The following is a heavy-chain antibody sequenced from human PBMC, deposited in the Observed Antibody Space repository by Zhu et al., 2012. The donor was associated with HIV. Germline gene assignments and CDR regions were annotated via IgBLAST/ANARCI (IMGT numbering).Heavy chain of an antibody. V-gene: IGHV4-39*01. D-gene: IGHD6-13*01. J-gene: IGHJ4*02. CDR2: TYYNGTT. CDR3: TRHDTAAAGRVNY. Sequence: QVQLQESGPGLVKPSETLSLRCTVSGDSISSKSYYWGWIRQPPGKGLEWIGSTYYNGTTYYNPSLKSRLTMSVDTARNQFSLNLTSLTAADTAVYYCTRHDTAAAGRVNYWGQGTLVAVSS. CDR1: GDSISSKSYY.